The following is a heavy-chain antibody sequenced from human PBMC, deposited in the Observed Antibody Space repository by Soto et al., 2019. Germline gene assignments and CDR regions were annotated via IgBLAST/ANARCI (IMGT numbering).Heavy chain of an antibody. D-gene: IGHD3-16*01. Sequence: QVQLVQSGAEVKKPGSSVRVSCKASGTIFSSYTISWVRQAPGQGLEWMGRIIPILGETNSAQKFQGRATLTADKSTNTADKQLNRLRLEDTAVYYWARGLGGRMDDWGQGTTVTVSS. V-gene: IGHV1-69*08. CDR3: ARGLGGRMDD. J-gene: IGHJ6*02. CDR2: IIPILGET. CDR1: GTIFSSYT.